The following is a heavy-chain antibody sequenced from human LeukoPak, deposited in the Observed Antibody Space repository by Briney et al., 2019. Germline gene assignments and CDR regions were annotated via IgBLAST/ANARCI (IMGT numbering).Heavy chain of an antibody. V-gene: IGHV4-34*01. CDR2: INHSGST. CDR1: GGSFSDYY. J-gene: IGHJ4*02. D-gene: IGHD3-3*01. CDR3: ARRGLFGVVILFDY. Sequence: SETLSLTCAVYGGSFSDYYWNWIRQPPGKGLEWIGEINHSGSTNYNPSLKSRVTISVDASKNQFSLKLSSVTAADTAVYYCARRGLFGVVILFDYWGQGTLVTVSS.